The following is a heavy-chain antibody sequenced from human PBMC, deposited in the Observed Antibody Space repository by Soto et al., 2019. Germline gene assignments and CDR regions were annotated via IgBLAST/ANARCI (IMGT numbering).Heavy chain of an antibody. Sequence: QVQLQESGPGLVKPSQTLSLTCTVSGGSISSGGFYWSWIRQHPGKGLEWIGYIYYSGSAFYNPSHESRVTISVNTSKNQCALKLSSVTAADTAVYYCARFGVGATRAHYYYGLDVWGQGTTVTVSS. J-gene: IGHJ6*02. CDR2: IYYSGSA. D-gene: IGHD1-26*01. V-gene: IGHV4-31*03. CDR1: GGSISSGGFY. CDR3: ARFGVGATRAHYYYGLDV.